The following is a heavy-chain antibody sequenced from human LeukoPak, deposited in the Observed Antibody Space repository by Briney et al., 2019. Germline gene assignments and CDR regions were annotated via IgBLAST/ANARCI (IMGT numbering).Heavy chain of an antibody. V-gene: IGHV4-34*01. CDR3: ARGTEYYDSSGYYYVEYFQH. CDR2: INHSGST. D-gene: IGHD3-22*01. J-gene: IGHJ1*01. Sequence: SETLSLTCAVYGGSFSGYYWSWIRQPPGKGLEWIGEINHSGSTYYNPSLKSRVTISVDTSKNQFSLKLSSVTAADTAVYYCARGTEYYDSSGYYYVEYFQHWGQGTLVTVSS. CDR1: GGSFSGYY.